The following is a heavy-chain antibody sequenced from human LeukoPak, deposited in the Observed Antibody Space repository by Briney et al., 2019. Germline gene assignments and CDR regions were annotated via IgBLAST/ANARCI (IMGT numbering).Heavy chain of an antibody. V-gene: IGHV1-69*05. D-gene: IGHD3-22*01. CDR2: IIPIFGTA. CDR1: GGTFSSYA. Sequence: GASVKVSCKASGGTFSSYAISWVRQAPGQGLEWMGGIIPIFGTANYAQKLQGRVTITTDESTSTAYMELSSLRSEDTAVYYCARDQFNDSSGYYRSHAFDIWGQGTMVTVSS. CDR3: ARDQFNDSSGYYRSHAFDI. J-gene: IGHJ3*02.